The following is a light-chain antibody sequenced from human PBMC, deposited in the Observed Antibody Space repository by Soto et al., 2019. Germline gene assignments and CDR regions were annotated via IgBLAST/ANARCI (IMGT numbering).Light chain of an antibody. J-gene: IGLJ2*01. CDR1: SSNIGNNF. V-gene: IGLV1-51*01. CDR2: DNN. CDR3: GTWDSSLSAGGV. Sequence: QSVLTQPPSLSAAPRQQVTISCSGSSSNIGNNFVSWYQQLPGTAPKLLIYDNNKRPSGIPDRFSGSKSGTSATLGITGLQTGDEADYYCGTWDSSLSAGGVFGGGTKLTVL.